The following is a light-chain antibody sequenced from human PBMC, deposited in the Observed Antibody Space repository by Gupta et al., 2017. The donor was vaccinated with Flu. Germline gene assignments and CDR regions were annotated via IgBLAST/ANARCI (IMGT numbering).Light chain of an antibody. J-gene: IGLJ1*01. Sequence: SITISCTGTSSDVGGYNYASCHQHHPGKSHKLLIYDVINRTAGVSTRFSVSKSGNTASLTISGRQEEDAADYYCSSDTSNTLYVFGTGTKVTVL. CDR3: SSDTSNTLYV. V-gene: IGLV2-14*03. CDR2: DVI. CDR1: SSDVGGYNY.